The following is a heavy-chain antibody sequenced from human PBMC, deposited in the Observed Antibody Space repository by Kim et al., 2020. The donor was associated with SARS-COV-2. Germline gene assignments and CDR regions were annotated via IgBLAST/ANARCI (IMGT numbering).Heavy chain of an antibody. D-gene: IGHD2-15*01. CDR1: GYTFTSYA. J-gene: IGHJ6*03. Sequence: ASVKVSCKASGYTFTSYAMNWVRQAPGQGLEWMGWINTNTGNPTYAQGLTGRFVFSLDTSVSTAYLQISSLKAEDTAVYYCARDLDVVEAATYYYYYMDVWGKGTTVTVSS. CDR2: INTNTGNP. V-gene: IGHV7-4-1*02. CDR3: ARDLDVVEAATYYYYYMDV.